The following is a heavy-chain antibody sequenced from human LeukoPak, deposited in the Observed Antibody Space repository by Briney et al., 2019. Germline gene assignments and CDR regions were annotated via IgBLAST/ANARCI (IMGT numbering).Heavy chain of an antibody. CDR3: ARVKRVANWYFDL. Sequence: GGSLRLSCAASGFTFDDYGMSWVRQAPGKGLEWVSGINWNGGSTGYADSVKGRFTISRDNAKNSLYLQMNSLGAEVTALYYCARVKRVANWYFDLWGRGTLVTVSS. CDR2: INWNGGST. CDR1: GFTFDDYG. D-gene: IGHD1-1*01. J-gene: IGHJ2*01. V-gene: IGHV3-20*04.